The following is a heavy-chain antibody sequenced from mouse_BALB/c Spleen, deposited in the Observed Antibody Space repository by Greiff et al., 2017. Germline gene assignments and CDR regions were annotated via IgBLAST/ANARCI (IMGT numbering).Heavy chain of an antibody. Sequence: EVKVEESGGGLVQPGGSRKLSCAASGFTFSSFGMHWVRQAPEKGLEWVAYISSGSSTIYYADTVKGRFTISRDNPKNTLFLQMTSLRSEDTAMYYCARLTGTLAYWGQGTLVTVSA. V-gene: IGHV5-17*02. CDR2: ISSGSSTI. CDR3: ARLTGTLAY. J-gene: IGHJ3*01. D-gene: IGHD4-1*01. CDR1: GFTFSSFG.